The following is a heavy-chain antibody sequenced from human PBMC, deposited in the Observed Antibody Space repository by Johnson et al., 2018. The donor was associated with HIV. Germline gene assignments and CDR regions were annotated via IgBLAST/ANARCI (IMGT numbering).Heavy chain of an antibody. CDR3: ARGDCSSTSCYHFDI. V-gene: IGHV3-20*04. CDR2: ISWNSGRT. Sequence: VQLVESGGGVARPGGSLRLSCAASGFTFDDYAMHWVRQAPGKGLEWVSGISWNSGRTYYADSVKGRFTISRDNSKNTLYLQMNSLRAEDTAVYYCARGDCSSTSCYHFDIWGQGTMVTVSS. D-gene: IGHD2-2*01. J-gene: IGHJ3*02. CDR1: GFTFDDYA.